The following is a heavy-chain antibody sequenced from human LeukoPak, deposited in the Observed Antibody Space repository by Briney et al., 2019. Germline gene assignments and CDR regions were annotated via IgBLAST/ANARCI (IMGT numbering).Heavy chain of an antibody. CDR1: GFTFSSYA. D-gene: IGHD6-13*01. CDR3: ARDRAVREGSSWGGTIDY. J-gene: IGHJ4*02. V-gene: IGHV3-7*01. CDR2: IKQDGSEK. Sequence: GGSLTLSCAASGFTFSSYAMSWVRQAPGKGLEWVANIKQDGSEKYYVDSVKGRFTISRDNAKNSLYLQMNSLRAEDTAVYYCARDRAVREGSSWGGTIDYWGQGTLVTVSS.